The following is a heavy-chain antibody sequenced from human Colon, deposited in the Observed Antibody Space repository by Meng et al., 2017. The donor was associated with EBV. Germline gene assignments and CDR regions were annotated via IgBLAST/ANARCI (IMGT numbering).Heavy chain of an antibody. CDR3: ARDGPLL. CDR2: IYYTGST. V-gene: IGHV4-39*07. Sequence: QLRRQESGPGLVRPSGTLSLTCSGSGDSISGSGDYWGWVRQPPGKGLEWIGNIYYTGSTYYNPSLKSRVTISVDTSKNQFSLKVTSMTAADTAVYYCARDGPLLWGPGTLVTVSA. CDR1: GDSISGSGDY. J-gene: IGHJ4*02.